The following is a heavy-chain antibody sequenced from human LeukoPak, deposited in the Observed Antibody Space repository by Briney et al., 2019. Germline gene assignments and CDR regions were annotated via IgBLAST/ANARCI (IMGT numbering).Heavy chain of an antibody. CDR2: IYYSGST. V-gene: IGHV4-31*03. CDR3: ARDRLGFDWYFDL. CDR1: GGSISSGGYY. J-gene: IGHJ2*01. Sequence: PSETLSLTCTVSGGSISSGGYYWSWIRQHAGKGLEWIGYIYYSGSTYYNPSLKSRVTISVDTSKNQFSLKLSSVTAADTAVYYCARDRLGFDWYFDLWGRGTLVTVSS. D-gene: IGHD3-10*01.